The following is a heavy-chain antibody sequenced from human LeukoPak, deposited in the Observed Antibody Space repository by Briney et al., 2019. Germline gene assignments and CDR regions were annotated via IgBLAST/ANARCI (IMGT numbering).Heavy chain of an antibody. D-gene: IGHD2-15*01. CDR2: ISWNSGSI. J-gene: IGHJ4*02. Sequence: PGGSLTLSCAASGFTFDDYAMHWVRQAPGKGLEWVSGISWNSGSIGYADSVKGRFTISRDNAKNSLYLQMNSLRAEDTALNYCAKAVDLGYCSGGSCYGTYFDYWGQGTLVTVSS. CDR3: AKAVDLGYCSGGSCYGTYFDY. CDR1: GFTFDDYA. V-gene: IGHV3-9*01.